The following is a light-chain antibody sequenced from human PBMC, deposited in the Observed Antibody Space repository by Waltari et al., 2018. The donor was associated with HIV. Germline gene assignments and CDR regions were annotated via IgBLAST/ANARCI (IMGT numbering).Light chain of an antibody. CDR1: SFNTGSNT. Sequence: QSVLTPPPSASGTPGQRVTISCSRSSFNTGSNTVNCYQQLPGTAPKLLIYSNNQRPSGVPDRFSGSKSGTSASLAISGLQSEDEADYYCAAWDDSLNGQVFGTGTKVTVL. J-gene: IGLJ1*01. V-gene: IGLV1-44*01. CDR2: SNN. CDR3: AAWDDSLNGQV.